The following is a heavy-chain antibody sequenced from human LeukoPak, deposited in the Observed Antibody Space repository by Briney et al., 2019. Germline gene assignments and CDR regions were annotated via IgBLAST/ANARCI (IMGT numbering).Heavy chain of an antibody. CDR3: ARRPAGTRTFDY. V-gene: IGHV5-51*01. Sequence: YWSWIRQHPGKGLEWMGVIYGADYTTIYSPPFHGQITISADKSISTAYLQWTSLKASDTAMYYCARRPAGTRTFDYWGQGALVTVSS. J-gene: IGHJ4*02. CDR1: YW. D-gene: IGHD1-7*01. CDR2: IYGADYTT.